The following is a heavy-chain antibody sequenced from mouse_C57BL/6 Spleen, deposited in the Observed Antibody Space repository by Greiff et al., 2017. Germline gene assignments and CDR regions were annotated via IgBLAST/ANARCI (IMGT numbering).Heavy chain of an antibody. Sequence: EVKVVESGTVLARPGASVKMSCKTSGYTFTSYWMHWVKQRPGQGLEWIGAIYPGNSDTSYNQKFKGKAKLTAVTSASTAYMELSSLTNEDSAVYYCTREDYSSGYVDYYAMDYWGQGTSVTVSS. V-gene: IGHV1-5*01. J-gene: IGHJ4*01. CDR3: TREDYSSGYVDYYAMDY. CDR1: GYTFTSYW. D-gene: IGHD1-1*01. CDR2: IYPGNSDT.